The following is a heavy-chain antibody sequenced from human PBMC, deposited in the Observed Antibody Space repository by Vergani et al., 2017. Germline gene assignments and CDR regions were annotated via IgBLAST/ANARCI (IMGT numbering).Heavy chain of an antibody. CDR2: INPNRGGT. D-gene: IGHD2-2*01. CDR3: ARDRCSSTSCYSLRYYGMDV. CDR1: GYTFTGYY. V-gene: IGHV1-2*02. Sequence: QVQLVQSGAEVKKPGASVKVSCKASGYTFTGYYMHWVRQAPGQGLEWMGWINPNRGGTNYAQKFQGRVTMTRDTSISTAYMELSRLRSDDTAVYYCARDRCSSTSCYSLRYYGMDVWGQGTTVTVSS. J-gene: IGHJ6*02.